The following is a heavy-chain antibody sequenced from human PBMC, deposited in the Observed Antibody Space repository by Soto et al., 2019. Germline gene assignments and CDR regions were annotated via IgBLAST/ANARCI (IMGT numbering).Heavy chain of an antibody. J-gene: IGHJ5*02. CDR3: ANSRITMIVVVITQAFAP. D-gene: IGHD3-22*01. CDR1: GFTFSSYA. Sequence: EVQLLESGGGLVQPGGSLRLSCAASGFTFSSYAMSWVRQAPGKGLEWVSAISGSGGSTYYADSVKGRFTISRDNSNNTLYLQMNSLRSEDTALYSCANSRITMIVVVITQAFAPWGQGTLVTFSS. CDR2: ISGSGGST. V-gene: IGHV3-23*01.